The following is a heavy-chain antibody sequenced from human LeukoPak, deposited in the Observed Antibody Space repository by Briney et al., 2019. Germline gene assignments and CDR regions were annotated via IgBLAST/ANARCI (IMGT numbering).Heavy chain of an antibody. CDR1: GGSFSGYC. D-gene: IGHD2-2*01. CDR3: ASLPAARYYYYGMDV. V-gene: IGHV4-34*01. CDR2: INHSGSA. J-gene: IGHJ6*04. Sequence: PSETLSLTRAVYGGSFSGYCWSWIRQPPGKGLEWIGEINHSGSANYNPSLKSRVTISVDTSKNQFSLKLSSVTAADTVVYYCASLPAARYYYYGMDVWGKGTTVTVSS.